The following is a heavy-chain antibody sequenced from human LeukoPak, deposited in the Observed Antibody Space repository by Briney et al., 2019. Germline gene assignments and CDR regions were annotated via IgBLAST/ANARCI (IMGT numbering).Heavy chain of an antibody. D-gene: IGHD6-13*01. CDR3: ARNSIAAAGMPIDY. J-gene: IGHJ4*02. CDR2: IYYSGST. Sequence: SETLSLTCTVSGGSISSYYWSWIRQPPGKGLEWIGYIYYSGSTNYNPSLKSRVTISVDTSKNQFSLKLSSVTAADTAVYYCARNSIAAAGMPIDYWGQGTLVTVSS. CDR1: GGSISSYY. V-gene: IGHV4-59*01.